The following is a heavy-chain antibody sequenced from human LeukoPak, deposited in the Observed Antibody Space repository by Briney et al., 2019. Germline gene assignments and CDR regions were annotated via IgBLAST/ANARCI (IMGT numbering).Heavy chain of an antibody. D-gene: IGHD6-19*01. CDR3: ARDGKSLAVVL. V-gene: IGHV3-48*04. J-gene: IGHJ4*02. CDR2: ISSSGSTI. CDR1: GFTFSSYA. Sequence: GGSLRLSCAASGFTFSSYAMSWVRQAPGKGLEWVSYISSSGSTIYYADSVKGRFTISRDNTKNSLYLQMNSLRAEDTAVYYCARDGKSLAVVLWGQGTLVTVSS.